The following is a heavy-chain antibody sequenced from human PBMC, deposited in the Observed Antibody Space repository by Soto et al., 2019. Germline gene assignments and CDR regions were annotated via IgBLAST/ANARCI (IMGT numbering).Heavy chain of an antibody. J-gene: IGHJ4*02. V-gene: IGHV3-7*01. CDR1: GFTFSSYW. CDR3: ARDPYSSSSTYFDY. CDR2: IKQDGSEK. D-gene: IGHD6-6*01. Sequence: GGSLRLSCAASGFTFSSYWMSWVRQAPGKGLEWVANIKQDGSEKYYVDSVKGRSTISRDNAKNSLYLQMNSLRAEDTAVYYCARDPYSSSSTYFDYWGQGTLVTVSS.